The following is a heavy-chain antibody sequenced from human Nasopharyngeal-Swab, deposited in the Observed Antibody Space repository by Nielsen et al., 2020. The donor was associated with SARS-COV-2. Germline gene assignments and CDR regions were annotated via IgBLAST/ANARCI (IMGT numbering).Heavy chain of an antibody. V-gene: IGHV4-59*12. Sequence: SETLSLTCAVSGASISSDYWGWIRQPPGKGLEWIGCVSYSGRTDYNPSLKSRVTISIDTSKKHFSLVLSSLTAADTALYYCTRGSLRTAPDCWGQGTLATSPQ. J-gene: IGHJ4*02. D-gene: IGHD4-17*01. CDR3: TRGSLRTAPDC. CDR2: VSYSGRT. CDR1: GASISSDY.